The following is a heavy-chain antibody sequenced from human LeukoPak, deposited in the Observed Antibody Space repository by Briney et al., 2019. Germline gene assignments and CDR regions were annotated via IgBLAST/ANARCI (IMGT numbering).Heavy chain of an antibody. Sequence: SQTLSLTCTVSGGSISSGSYYWSWIRQPAGKGLEWIGYIYYSGSTNYNPSLKSRVTISVDTSKNQFSLKLSSVTAADTAVYYCARGVRDGYNYRYYFDYWGQGTLVTVSS. J-gene: IGHJ4*02. CDR1: GGSISSGSYY. V-gene: IGHV4-61*10. CDR2: IYYSGST. D-gene: IGHD5-24*01. CDR3: ARGVRDGYNYRYYFDY.